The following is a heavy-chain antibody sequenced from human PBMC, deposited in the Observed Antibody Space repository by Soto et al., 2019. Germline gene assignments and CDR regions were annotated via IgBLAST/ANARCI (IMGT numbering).Heavy chain of an antibody. CDR2: IIPILGIA. J-gene: IGHJ5*02. CDR1: GGTFSSYT. CDR3: ARGSYGDYLWFDP. D-gene: IGHD4-17*01. Sequence: ASVKVSCKASGGTFSSYTISWVRQAPGQGLEWMGRIIPILGIANYAQKFQGRVTITADKSTSTAYMELSSLRSEDTAVYYCARGSYGDYLWFDPWGQGTLVTVSS. V-gene: IGHV1-69*02.